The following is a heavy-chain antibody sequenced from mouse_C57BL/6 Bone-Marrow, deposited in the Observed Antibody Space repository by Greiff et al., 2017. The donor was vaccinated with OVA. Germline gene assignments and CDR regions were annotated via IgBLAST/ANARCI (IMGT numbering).Heavy chain of an antibody. CDR3: ARDDTTVVAHWYFDV. D-gene: IGHD1-1*01. V-gene: IGHV5-4*01. Sequence: EVKLMESGGGLVKPGGSLKLSCAASGFTFSSYAMSWVRQTPEKRLEWVATISDGGSYTYYPDNVKGRFTISRDNAKNNLYLQMSHLKSEDTAMYYWARDDTTVVAHWYFDVWGTGTTVTVSS. J-gene: IGHJ1*03. CDR1: GFTFSSYA. CDR2: ISDGGSYT.